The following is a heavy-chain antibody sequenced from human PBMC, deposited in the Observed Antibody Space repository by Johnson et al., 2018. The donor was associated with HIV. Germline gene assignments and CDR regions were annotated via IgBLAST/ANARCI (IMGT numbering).Heavy chain of an antibody. CDR3: ARLGFYNWNGGGALDI. Sequence: VQLVESGGGLIQPGGSLRLSCAASGFTVSSNYMSWVRQAPGKGLEWVSVIYSGGSTYTADSVKGRFTISSDNSKNTLYLQMNSLRAEDTAVYYCARLGFYNWNGGGALDIWGQGTMVTVSS. D-gene: IGHD1-20*01. J-gene: IGHJ3*02. V-gene: IGHV3-53*01. CDR1: GFTVSSNY. CDR2: IYSGGST.